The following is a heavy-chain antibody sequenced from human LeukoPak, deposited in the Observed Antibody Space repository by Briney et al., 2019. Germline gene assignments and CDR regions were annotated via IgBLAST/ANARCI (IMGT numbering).Heavy chain of an antibody. CDR1: GGSISSSSYY. D-gene: IGHD3-3*01. CDR3: ARMYYDFWSGYANHDY. CDR2: IYYSGST. V-gene: IGHV4-39*01. J-gene: IGHJ4*02. Sequence: SETLSLTCTVSGGSISSSSYYWGWIRQPPGKGLEWIGSIYYSGSTYYNPSLKSRVTISVDTSKNQFSLKLSSVTAADTAVYYCARMYYDFWSGYANHDYWGQGTLVTVSS.